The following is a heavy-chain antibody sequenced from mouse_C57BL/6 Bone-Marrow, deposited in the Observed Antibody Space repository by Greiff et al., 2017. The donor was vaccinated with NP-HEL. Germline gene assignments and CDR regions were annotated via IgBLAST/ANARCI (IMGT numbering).Heavy chain of an antibody. CDR1: GFNIKDDY. J-gene: IGHJ2*01. CDR2: IDPENGDT. V-gene: IGHV14-4*01. Sequence: DVKLQESGAELVRPGASVKLSCTASGFNIKDDYMHWVKQRPEQGLEWIGWIDPENGDTEYASKFQGKATITADTSSNTAYLQLSSLTSEDTAVYYCTLTGFDYWGQGTTLTVSS. CDR3: TLTGFDY. D-gene: IGHD4-1*01.